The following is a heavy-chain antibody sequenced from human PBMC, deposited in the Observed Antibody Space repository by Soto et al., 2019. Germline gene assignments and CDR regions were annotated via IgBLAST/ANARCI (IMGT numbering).Heavy chain of an antibody. CDR3: ARASSSSSTSCYLGYDYYYYMDV. D-gene: IGHD2-2*01. Sequence: EVQLVESGGGLVQPGGSLRLSCAASGFTFSSYAMHWVRQAPGKGLEYVSAISSNGGSTYYANSVKGRFTISRDNSKNTLYLQMGSLRAEDMAVYYCARASSSSSTSCYLGYDYYYYMDVWGKGTTVTVSS. J-gene: IGHJ6*03. CDR1: GFTFSSYA. CDR2: ISSNGGST. V-gene: IGHV3-64*01.